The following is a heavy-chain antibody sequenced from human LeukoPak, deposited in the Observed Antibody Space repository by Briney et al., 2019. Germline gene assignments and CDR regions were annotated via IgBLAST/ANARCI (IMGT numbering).Heavy chain of an antibody. CDR2: ISSSGSTI. J-gene: IGHJ4*02. Sequence: GGSLRLSCAASGFTFSSYEMNCGRQAPGKGLEGVSYISSSGSTIYYADSVKGRLTISRDNGKHSLYLQMNSLRGEDTAVYYCAGKAWLSNDYWGQGTLVTVSS. CDR3: AGKAWLSNDY. D-gene: IGHD3-22*01. V-gene: IGHV3-48*03. CDR1: GFTFSSYE.